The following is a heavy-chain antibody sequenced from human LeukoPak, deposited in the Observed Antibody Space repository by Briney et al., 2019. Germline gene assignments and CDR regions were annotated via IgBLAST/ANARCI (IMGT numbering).Heavy chain of an antibody. J-gene: IGHJ1*01. D-gene: IGHD3-16*01. V-gene: IGHV3-23*01. CDR3: AKDDAWGRFYH. CDR2: MSGSGDYT. Sequence: PGGSLRLSCAASGLTFSSYAMSWVRQAPGKGLEWVSSMSGSGDYTFYSESVKGRFSISRDNSRNTLYLHMSSLRAEDTAVYYCAKDDAWGRFYHWGQGTLVTVSS. CDR1: GLTFSSYA.